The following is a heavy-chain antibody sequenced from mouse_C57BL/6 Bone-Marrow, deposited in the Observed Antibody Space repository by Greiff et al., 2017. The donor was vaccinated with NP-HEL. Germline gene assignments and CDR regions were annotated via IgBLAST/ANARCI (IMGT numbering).Heavy chain of an antibody. Sequence: QVHVKQSGAELVRPGTSVKMSCKASGYTFTNYWIGWAKQRPGHGLEWIGDIYPGGGYTNYNEKFKGKATLTADKSSSTAYMQFSSLTSEYSAIYYCARNDYALYYFDYWGQGTTLTVSS. J-gene: IGHJ2*01. CDR1: GYTFTNYW. V-gene: IGHV1-63*01. CDR3: ARNDYALYYFDY. D-gene: IGHD2-4*01. CDR2: IYPGGGYT.